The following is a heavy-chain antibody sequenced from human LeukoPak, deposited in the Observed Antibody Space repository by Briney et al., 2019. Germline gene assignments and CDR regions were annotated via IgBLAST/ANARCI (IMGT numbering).Heavy chain of an antibody. J-gene: IGHJ6*04. CDR3: AELGITMIGGV. CDR2: IQYDGSNK. Sequence: GGSLRLSCAASGFSFSSYAMHWVRQAPGKWLEWVAFIQYDGSNKYNADSVKGRFTISRDNAKNSLYLQMNSLRAEDTAVYYCAELGITMIGGVWGKGTTVTISS. V-gene: IGHV3-30*02. D-gene: IGHD3-10*02. CDR1: GFSFSSYA.